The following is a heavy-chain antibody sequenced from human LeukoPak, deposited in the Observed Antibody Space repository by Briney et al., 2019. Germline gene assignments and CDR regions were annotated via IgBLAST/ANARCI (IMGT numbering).Heavy chain of an antibody. V-gene: IGHV4-34*01. J-gene: IGHJ5*02. Sequence: SETLSLTCAVYGGSFSGYYWSWIRQPPGKGLEWIGEIYHSGSTNYNPSLKSRVTISVDKSKNQFSLKLSSVTAADTAVYYCARAGYDYVWGSYRNWFDPWGQGTLVTVSS. CDR1: GGSFSGYY. CDR3: ARAGYDYVWGSYRNWFDP. D-gene: IGHD3-16*02. CDR2: IYHSGST.